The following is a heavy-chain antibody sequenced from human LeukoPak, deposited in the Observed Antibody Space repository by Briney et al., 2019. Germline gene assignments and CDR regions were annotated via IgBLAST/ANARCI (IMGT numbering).Heavy chain of an antibody. D-gene: IGHD1-26*01. J-gene: IGHJ4*02. Sequence: KPSETLSLTCTVSGGSISSYYWSWIRQPPGKGLEWIGYIYYSGSTNYNPSLKSRVTISVDTSKNQFSLKLSSVTAADTAVYYCARSPRGIVGATALDYWGQGTLVTVSS. CDR3: ARSPRGIVGATALDY. V-gene: IGHV4-59*01. CDR1: GGSISSYY. CDR2: IYYSGST.